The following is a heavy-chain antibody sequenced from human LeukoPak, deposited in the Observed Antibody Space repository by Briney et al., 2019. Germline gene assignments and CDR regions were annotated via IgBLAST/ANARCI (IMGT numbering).Heavy chain of an antibody. CDR1: GYTFTNYG. CDR2: VSAYRGST. CDR3: ARDGAIMGAHAYDY. Sequence: ASVKVSCKASGYTFTNYGISWVRQAPGQGLEWMGWVSAYRGSTNYAQKLQGRVTMTTDKSTSTAYMELRSLRSDDTAVYFCARDGAIMGAHAYDYWGQGTLVTVSS. D-gene: IGHD1-26*01. J-gene: IGHJ4*02. V-gene: IGHV1-18*01.